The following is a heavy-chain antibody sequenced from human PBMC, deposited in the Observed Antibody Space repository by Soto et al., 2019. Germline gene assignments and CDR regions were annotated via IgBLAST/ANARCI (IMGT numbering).Heavy chain of an antibody. CDR2: ISGSGDKT. Sequence: GGSLRLSCAASGFSFDEDAMTWVRQAAWKGLEWVSAISGSGDKTYYADSAKGRFTISRDNSKNTLYLQLNSLRAEDTAVYYCVKGYYSGYDLAYFDYWGQGTLVTVSS. CDR1: GFSFDEDA. V-gene: IGHV3-23*01. D-gene: IGHD5-12*01. CDR3: VKGYYSGYDLAYFDY. J-gene: IGHJ4*02.